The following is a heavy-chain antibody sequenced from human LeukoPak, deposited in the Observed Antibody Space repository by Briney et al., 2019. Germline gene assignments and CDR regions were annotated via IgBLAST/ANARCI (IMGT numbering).Heavy chain of an antibody. CDR1: GFTFTTYA. Sequence: GGSLRLSCSASGFTFTTYAMTWVRQAPGKGLEWVSSISGGGGDKSYADSVKGRFIISRDNSKNTVYLQMNSLRAEDTAVYYCAKDGVYSGSYYEDYWGQGTLVTVSS. D-gene: IGHD3-10*01. V-gene: IGHV3-23*01. J-gene: IGHJ4*02. CDR2: ISGGGGDK. CDR3: AKDGVYSGSYYEDY.